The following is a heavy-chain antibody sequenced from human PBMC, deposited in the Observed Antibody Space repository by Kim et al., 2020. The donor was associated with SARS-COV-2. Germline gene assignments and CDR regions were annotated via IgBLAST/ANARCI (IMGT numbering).Heavy chain of an antibody. CDR2: INHSGST. D-gene: IGHD3-10*01. J-gene: IGHJ5*02. CDR1: GGSFSGYY. V-gene: IGHV4-34*01. CDR3: ARGAKSVSTRNWGYGSGSYYTTGWFDP. Sequence: SETLSLTCAVYGGSFSGYYWSWIRQPPGKGLEWIGEINHSGSTNYNPSLKSRVTISVDTSKNQFSLKLSSVTAADTAVYYCARGAKSVSTRNWGYGSGSYYTTGWFDPWGQGTLVTVSS.